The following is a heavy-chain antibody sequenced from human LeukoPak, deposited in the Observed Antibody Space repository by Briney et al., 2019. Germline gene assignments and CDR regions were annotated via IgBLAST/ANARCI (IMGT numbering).Heavy chain of an antibody. CDR1: GFTFDDYT. CDR3: VKGLLWFPGLVYDDYGMDV. D-gene: IGHD3-10*01. V-gene: IGHV3-43*02. Sequence: PGGSLRLSCAASGFTFDDYTMHWVRQAPGKGLEWVSLISGDGGITYSADSVKGRFTISRDSSENSLYFQMNSLRTEDTALYYCVKGLLWFPGLVYDDYGMDVWGQGNTVTVSS. CDR2: ISGDGGIT. J-gene: IGHJ6*02.